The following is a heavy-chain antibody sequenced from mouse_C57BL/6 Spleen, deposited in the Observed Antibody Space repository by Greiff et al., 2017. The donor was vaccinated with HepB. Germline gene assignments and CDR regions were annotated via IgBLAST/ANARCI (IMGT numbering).Heavy chain of an antibody. D-gene: IGHD3-3*01. CDR1: GFTFSNYW. V-gene: IGHV6-3*01. Sequence: EVKLVESGGGLVQPGGSMKLSCVASGFTFSNYWMNWVRQSPEKGLEWVAQIRLKSDNYATHYAESVKGRFTISRDDSKSSVYLQMNNLRAEDTGIYYCTWGTEYYFDYWGQGTTLTVSS. J-gene: IGHJ2*01. CDR3: TWGTEYYFDY. CDR2: IRLKSDNYAT.